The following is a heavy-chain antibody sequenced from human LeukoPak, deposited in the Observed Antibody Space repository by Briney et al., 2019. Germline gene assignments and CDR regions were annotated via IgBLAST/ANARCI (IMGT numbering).Heavy chain of an antibody. J-gene: IGHJ4*02. V-gene: IGHV4-39*07. CDR2: IYYSGST. CDR3: ARRELLRGFDY. D-gene: IGHD1-26*01. CDR1: GGSISSSSYY. Sequence: SETLSLTCTVSGGSISSSSYYWGWIRQPPGKGLEWIGSIYYSGSTYYNPSLESRVTISVDTSKNQFSLKLSSVTAADTAVYYCARRELLRGFDYWGQGTLVTVSS.